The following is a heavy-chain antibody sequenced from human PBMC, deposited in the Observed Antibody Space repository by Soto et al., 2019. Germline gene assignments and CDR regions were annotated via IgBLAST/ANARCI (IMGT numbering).Heavy chain of an antibody. D-gene: IGHD2-15*01. CDR2: TNAGNGNT. CDR1: GYTFTTYS. J-gene: IGHJ6*02. CDR3: ARDGPRVEDYYDMDD. Sequence: QVQLVQSGAEVKKPGASVKVSCKASGYTFTTYSMHWVRQAPGQRPERMAWTNAGNGNTKYSQKFQGRLTITRDTSARTAYKELSSLRSEDTAVYYCARDGPRVEDYYDMDDWGQGTAVTVS. V-gene: IGHV1-3*01.